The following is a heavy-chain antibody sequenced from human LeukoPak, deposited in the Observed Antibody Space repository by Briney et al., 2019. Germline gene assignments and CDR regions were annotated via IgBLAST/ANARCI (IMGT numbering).Heavy chain of an antibody. D-gene: IGHD5-24*01. CDR1: RGSVSSSTYY. J-gene: IGHJ4*02. CDR2: IYYTGST. Sequence: SETLSLTCTVSRGSVSSSTYYWSWVRQPPGKGLEWIASIYYTGSTYYNPSLKSRVTISLDMSKNQFSLKLSSVTAADTAVYYCARRRDGYNFFSGGVYYFDYWGQGTLVTVSS. V-gene: IGHV4-39*07. CDR3: ARRRDGYNFFSGGVYYFDY.